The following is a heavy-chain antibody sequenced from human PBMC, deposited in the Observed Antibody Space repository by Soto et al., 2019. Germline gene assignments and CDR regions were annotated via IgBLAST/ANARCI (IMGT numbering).Heavy chain of an antibody. Sequence: SETLSLTSNVPGGSISSGRYYRSWIRQHPGKVLEWIGYSYYSGSTYYNPSLKSRVTTSVDTSKNQFSLKLSSVTAADTAVYYCARSPGRGWSFDYWGQGTLVTVSS. V-gene: IGHV4-31*03. CDR3: ARSPGRGWSFDY. CDR2: SYYSGST. D-gene: IGHD6-19*01. J-gene: IGHJ4*02. CDR1: GGSISSGRYY.